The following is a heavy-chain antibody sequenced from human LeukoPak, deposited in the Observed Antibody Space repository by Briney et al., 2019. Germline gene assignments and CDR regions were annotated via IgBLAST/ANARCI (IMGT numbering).Heavy chain of an antibody. J-gene: IGHJ4*02. D-gene: IGHD3-22*01. CDR3: ARGVDYYENSGTIDY. CDR1: GFTFSDYG. CDR2: IWYDGSNK. Sequence: GGSLRLSCAASGFTFSDYGMHWVRQPPGKGLEWVAIIWYDGSNKKYEDSVKGRFTISRDNSKNTLYLQMNSLRAEDTAVYYCARGVDYYENSGTIDYWGQGTLVTVSS. V-gene: IGHV3-33*01.